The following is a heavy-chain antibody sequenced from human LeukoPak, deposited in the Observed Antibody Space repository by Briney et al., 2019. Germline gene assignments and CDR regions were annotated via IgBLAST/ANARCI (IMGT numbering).Heavy chain of an antibody. J-gene: IGHJ4*02. V-gene: IGHV3-30-3*01. CDR2: ISYDGSNK. CDR1: GFTFSSYA. D-gene: IGHD6-19*01. CDR3: AGGGQWLFLFDY. Sequence: GRSLRLSCAASGFTFSSYAMHWVRQAPGKGLEWVAVISYDGSNKYYADSVKGRFTISRDNSKNTLYLQMNSLRAEDTAVYYCAGGGQWLFLFDYWGQGTLVTVSS.